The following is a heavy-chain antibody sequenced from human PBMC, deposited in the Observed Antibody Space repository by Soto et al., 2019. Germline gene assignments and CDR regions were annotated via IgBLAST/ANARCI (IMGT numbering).Heavy chain of an antibody. V-gene: IGHV3-30*18. CDR1: GFTFSSYG. D-gene: IGHD3-10*01. CDR3: AKGDQITMVRGVVAFDI. J-gene: IGHJ3*02. Sequence: PGGSLRLSCAASGFTFSSYGMHWVRQAPGKGLEWVAVISYDGSNKYYADSVKGRFTISRDNSKNTLYLQMNSLRAEDTAVYYCAKGDQITMVRGVVAFDIWGQGTMVTVSS. CDR2: ISYDGSNK.